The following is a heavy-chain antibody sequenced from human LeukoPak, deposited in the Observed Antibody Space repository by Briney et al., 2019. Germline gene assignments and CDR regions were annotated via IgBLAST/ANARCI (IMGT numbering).Heavy chain of an antibody. CDR1: GFTFSNAW. D-gene: IGHD6-19*01. J-gene: IGHJ4*02. CDR2: IYPGDSDT. V-gene: IGHV5-51*01. Sequence: GGSLRLSCAASGFTFSNAWIGWVRQMPGKGLEWMGIIYPGDSDTRYSPSFQGQVTISADKSISTAYLQWSSLKASDTAMYYCARHRSSGWFFDYWGQGTLVTVSS. CDR3: ARHRSSGWFFDY.